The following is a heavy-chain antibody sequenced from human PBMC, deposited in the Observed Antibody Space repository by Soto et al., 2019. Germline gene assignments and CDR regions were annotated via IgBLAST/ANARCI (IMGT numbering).Heavy chain of an antibody. CDR2: IIPITDTA. CDR3: ATLVPAPIKLFPRLGWFDP. Sequence: SVKVSCKASGGTFSSETITWVRQAPGQGLEWMGGIIPITDTANYAQNFQGRVTITADESTSTVYMELSSLRSEDTAVYYCATLVPAPIKLFPRLGWFDPWGQGTLVTVS. V-gene: IGHV1-69*13. J-gene: IGHJ5*02. D-gene: IGHD2-2*02. CDR1: GGTFSSET.